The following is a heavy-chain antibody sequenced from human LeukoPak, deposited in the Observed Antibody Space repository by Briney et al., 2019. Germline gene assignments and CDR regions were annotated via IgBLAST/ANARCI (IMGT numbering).Heavy chain of an antibody. CDR2: FFLSGQT. CDR1: GRSIRSTNW. J-gene: IGHJ4*02. CDR3: SREGGAFCPFGY. V-gene: IGHV4/OR15-8*02. Sequence: SEPLSLTCGVSGRSIRSTNWWGWVRQPPGQGPEVVGEFFLSGQTKLNPSLNGLVTISLAETRNQLSLKLTSVTAADTAIYYCSREGGAFCPFGYWGQGTLVIVPP. D-gene: IGHD1-26*01.